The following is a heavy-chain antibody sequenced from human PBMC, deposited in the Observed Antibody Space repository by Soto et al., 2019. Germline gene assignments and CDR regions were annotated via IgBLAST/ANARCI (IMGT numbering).Heavy chain of an antibody. J-gene: IGHJ6*02. CDR2: ISYDGSNK. CDR3: ARERYTAMDYYYYGMDV. CDR1: GFTFSSYA. Sequence: QVQLVESGGGVVQPGRSLRLSCAASGFTFSSYAMHWVRQAPGKGLEWVAVISYDGSNKYYADSVKGRFTISRDNSKNTLYLQMNSLRAEDTAVYYCARERYTAMDYYYYGMDVWGQGTTVTVSS. D-gene: IGHD5-18*01. V-gene: IGHV3-30-3*01.